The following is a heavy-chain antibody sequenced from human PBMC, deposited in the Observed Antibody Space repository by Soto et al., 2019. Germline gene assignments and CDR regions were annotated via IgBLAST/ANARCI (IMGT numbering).Heavy chain of an antibody. CDR1: GGSIIDSNDY. J-gene: IGHJ5*02. V-gene: IGHV4-31*03. CDR2: IYYSGST. Sequence: SETLSLTCTVSGGSIIDSNDYWSWIRQHPGKGLEWIGYIYYSGSTYYNPSLKSRVTISVDTSKNQFSLKLSSVTAADTAVYYCARSVFPWGQGTLVTVSS. CDR3: ARSVFP.